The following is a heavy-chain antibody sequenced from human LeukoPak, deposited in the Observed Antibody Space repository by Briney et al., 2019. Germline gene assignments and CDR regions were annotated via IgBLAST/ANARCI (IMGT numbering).Heavy chain of an antibody. J-gene: IGHJ5*02. V-gene: IGHV4-34*01. D-gene: IGHD2-8*02. CDR3: ARGRPDIVRVVVLIRFDP. CDR1: GGSFSGYY. CDR2: INHSGST. Sequence: PSETLSLTCAVYGGSFSGYYWSWIRQPPGKGLAWIGEINHSGSTNYNPSLKSRVTISADMSKNQFSLKLSSVTAADTAVYYCARGRPDIVRVVVLIRFDPWGQGTLVTVSS.